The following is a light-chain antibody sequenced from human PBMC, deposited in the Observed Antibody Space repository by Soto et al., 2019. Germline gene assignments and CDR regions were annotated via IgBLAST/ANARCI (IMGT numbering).Light chain of an antibody. CDR2: GAS. CDR1: HSISKW. CDR3: QQYNSYDMWT. Sequence: DIQMTQSPSTLSASLRDRVIITFRASHSISKWLAWYQQKPGKAPKLLIYGASSLESGVPSRFSGSGSGTEFTLTISSLQPDDFATYYCQQYNSYDMWTFGQGTKVDIK. J-gene: IGKJ1*01. V-gene: IGKV1-5*01.